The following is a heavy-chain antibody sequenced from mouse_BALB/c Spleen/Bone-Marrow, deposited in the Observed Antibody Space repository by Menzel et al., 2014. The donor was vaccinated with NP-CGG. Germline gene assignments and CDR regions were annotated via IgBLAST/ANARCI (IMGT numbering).Heavy chain of an antibody. CDR3: ARRGNYGAMDY. V-gene: IGHV1S81*02. Sequence: VQLQQSGAELVKPGASVKLSCKASGYTFTSHWIHWVKQRPGQGLEWIGEINPSNGRSNYNEKFKSKATLTVDKSSSTAYMQLSSLTSEDSAVYYCARRGNYGAMDYWGQGASVTVSS. CDR1: GYTFTSHW. CDR2: INPSNGRS. D-gene: IGHD2-1*01. J-gene: IGHJ4*01.